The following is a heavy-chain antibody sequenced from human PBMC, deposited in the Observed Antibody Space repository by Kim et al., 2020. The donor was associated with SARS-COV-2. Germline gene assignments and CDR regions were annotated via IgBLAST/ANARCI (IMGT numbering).Heavy chain of an antibody. Sequence: SVKVSCKASGGTFSSYAISWVRQAPGQGLEWMGGIIPIFGTANYAQKFQGRVTITADESTSTAYMELSSLRSEDTAVYYCARGYVVVVTAIPDAFDIWGQGTMVTVSS. CDR2: IIPIFGTA. J-gene: IGHJ3*02. CDR3: ARGYVVVVTAIPDAFDI. V-gene: IGHV1-69*13. CDR1: GGTFSSYA. D-gene: IGHD2-21*02.